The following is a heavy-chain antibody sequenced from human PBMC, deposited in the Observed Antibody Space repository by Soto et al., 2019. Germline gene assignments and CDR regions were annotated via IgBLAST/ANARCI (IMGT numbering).Heavy chain of an antibody. D-gene: IGHD2-2*03. V-gene: IGHV1-18*01. CDR2: ISAYNGNT. CDR1: GYTFTSYG. Sequence: QVQLVQSGAEVKKPGASVKVSCKASGYTFTSYGISWVRQAPGQGREWMGWISAYNGNTNYAQKLQGRVTMTTDTSTSTAYMELRSLRSDATAVYYCARGGGYCISTSCYGSSFDYWGQGTLVTVSS. J-gene: IGHJ4*02. CDR3: ARGGGYCISTSCYGSSFDY.